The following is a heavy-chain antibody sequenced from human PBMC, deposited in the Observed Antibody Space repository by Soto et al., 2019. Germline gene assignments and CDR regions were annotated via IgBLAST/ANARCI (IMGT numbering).Heavy chain of an antibody. CDR1: GYTFTSYG. J-gene: IGHJ5*02. CDR2: ISAYNGNT. Sequence: QVQLVKSGAEVKKPGASVKVSCKASGYTFTSYGISWVRQAPGQGLEWMGWISAYNGNTNYAQKLQGRVTMTTDTSTSTAYMELRSLRSDDTAVYYCARVPITMVRGVTPRSSWFDPWGQGTLVTVSS. CDR3: ARVPITMVRGVTPRSSWFDP. V-gene: IGHV1-18*01. D-gene: IGHD3-10*01.